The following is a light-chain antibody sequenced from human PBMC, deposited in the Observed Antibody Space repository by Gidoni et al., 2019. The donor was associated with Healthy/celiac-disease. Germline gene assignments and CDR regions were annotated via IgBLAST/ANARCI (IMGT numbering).Light chain of an antibody. Sequence: DTQMPQSPSSLSASVGDRVTITCRASQGISNSLAWYQQKPGKVPKLLIYAASTLQSGVPSRFSGSGSGTDFTLTISSLQPEDVATYYGQKYNSAPFTFGGGTKVEIK. CDR1: QGISNS. J-gene: IGKJ4*01. CDR3: QKYNSAPFT. CDR2: AAS. V-gene: IGKV1-27*01.